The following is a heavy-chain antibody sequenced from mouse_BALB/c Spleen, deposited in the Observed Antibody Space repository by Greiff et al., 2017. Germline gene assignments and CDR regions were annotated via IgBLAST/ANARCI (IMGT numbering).Heavy chain of an antibody. CDR3: ARPYGNPYYYAMDY. Sequence: QVQLKESGAELMKPGASVKISCKATGYTFSSYWIEWVKQRPGHGLEWIGEILPGSGSTNYNEKFKGKATFTADTSSNTAYMQLSSLTSEDSAVYYCARPYGNPYYYAMDYWGQGTSVTVSS. CDR1: GYTFSSYW. J-gene: IGHJ4*01. D-gene: IGHD2-10*02. V-gene: IGHV1-9*01. CDR2: ILPGSGST.